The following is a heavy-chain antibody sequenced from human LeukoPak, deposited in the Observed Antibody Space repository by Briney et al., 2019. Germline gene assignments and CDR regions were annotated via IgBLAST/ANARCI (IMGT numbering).Heavy chain of an antibody. CDR1: GDSVGSSASGNS. D-gene: IGHD4-17*01. V-gene: IGHV4-4*02. CDR3: VRDLDDGNYALAY. CDR2: IYRSGGT. Sequence: SGTLSLTCAVPGDSVGSSASGNSRWNWVRQPPGKTLEWIGEIYRSGGTHSNPSLRRRVTMSLDRSKNQLTLNVRSVTAADTAVYYCVRDLDDGNYALAYWGQGTLVTVSS. J-gene: IGHJ4*02.